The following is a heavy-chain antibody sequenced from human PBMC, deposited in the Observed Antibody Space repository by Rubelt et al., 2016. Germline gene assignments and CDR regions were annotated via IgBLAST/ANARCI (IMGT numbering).Heavy chain of an antibody. CDR2: ISGSGGNT. V-gene: IGHV3-23*04. J-gene: IGHJ4*02. CDR3: AKARDITGWYGFDY. Sequence: EVQLVESGGGLVQPGGSLRLSCAASGFTFSSYAMTWVRQAPGKGLEWVSTISGSGGNTYYADSVKGRFTISRDNSKNTMYLQMNTLRAEDTAVYYCAKARDITGWYGFDYWGQGTLVTVSS. CDR1: GFTFSSYA. D-gene: IGHD6-19*01.